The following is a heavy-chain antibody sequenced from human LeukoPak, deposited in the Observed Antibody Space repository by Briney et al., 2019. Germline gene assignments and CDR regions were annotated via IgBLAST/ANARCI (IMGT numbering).Heavy chain of an antibody. CDR2: INHSGST. J-gene: IGHJ6*02. CDR1: GGSFSGYY. Sequence: ASETLSLTCAVYGGSFSGYYWSWIRQPPGKGLEWIGEINHSGSTNYNPSLKSRVTISVDTSKNQFSLKLSSVTAADTAVYYCARGGSCTSCYSLLSLTPYGMDVWGQGTTVTVSS. CDR3: ARGGSCTSCYSLLSLTPYGMDV. V-gene: IGHV4-34*01. D-gene: IGHD2-2*01.